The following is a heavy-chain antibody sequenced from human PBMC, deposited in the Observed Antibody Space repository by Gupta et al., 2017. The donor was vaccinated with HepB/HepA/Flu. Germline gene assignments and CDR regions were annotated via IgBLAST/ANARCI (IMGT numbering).Heavy chain of an antibody. V-gene: IGHV3-48*03. Sequence: EVQLVESGGGLVQPGGSLRLSCVASGFTFRSYGMNWVRQAPGKGLEWVSYFSSDDRTTYDADSVKGRFTISRDNAKNSLYMQMSRLGAEDTALYYCGRNEERTTYDLWVQGTLVTVSS. J-gene: IGHJ5*02. CDR1: GFTFRSYG. D-gene: IGHD1-7*01. CDR2: FSSDDRTT. CDR3: GRNEERTTYDL.